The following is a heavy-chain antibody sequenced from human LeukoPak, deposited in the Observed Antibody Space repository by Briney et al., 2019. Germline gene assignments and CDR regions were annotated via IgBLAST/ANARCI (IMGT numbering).Heavy chain of an antibody. V-gene: IGHV3-23*01. CDR1: GFTFSSYA. CDR3: AKDYRDLGYFDY. CDR2: ISGSGGST. J-gene: IGHJ4*02. D-gene: IGHD3-16*02. Sequence: QSGGSLRLSCAASGFTFSSYAMSWVRQAPGKGLEWVSAISGSGGSTYYADSVKGRFTISRDNSKNTLYLQMNSLRAEGTAVYYCAKDYRDLGYFDYWGQGTLVTVSS.